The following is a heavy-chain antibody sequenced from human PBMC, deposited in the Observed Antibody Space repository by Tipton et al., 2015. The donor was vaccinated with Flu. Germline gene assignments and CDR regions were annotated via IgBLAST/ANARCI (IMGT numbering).Heavy chain of an antibody. J-gene: IGHJ6*01. CDR3: ARDEGVVNYYFGMDV. D-gene: IGHD6-6*01. V-gene: IGHV3-33*01. Sequence: SLRLSCKVSGFDFSVYGMHWVRQAPGKGLEWVAVIWYDGSNIHYADSVKGRFTISRVNSKNTLYLQMNGLRAEDTAVYYCARDEGVVNYYFGMDVWGQGTTVTVSS. CDR1: GFDFSVYG. CDR2: IWYDGSNI.